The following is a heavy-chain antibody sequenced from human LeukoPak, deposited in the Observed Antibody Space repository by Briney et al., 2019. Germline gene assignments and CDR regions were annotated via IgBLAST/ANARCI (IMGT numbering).Heavy chain of an antibody. V-gene: IGHV3-21*01. CDR3: ARISSGSLPY. J-gene: IGHJ4*02. CDR1: GFTFSSYS. Sequence: GGSLRLSCAASGFTFSSYSMNWVRQAPGKGLQWVSSISSSSSYIYYADSVKGRFTISRDNAKNSLYLQMNSLRAGDTAVYYCARISSGSLPYWGRGTLVTVSS. D-gene: IGHD1-26*01. CDR2: ISSSSSYI.